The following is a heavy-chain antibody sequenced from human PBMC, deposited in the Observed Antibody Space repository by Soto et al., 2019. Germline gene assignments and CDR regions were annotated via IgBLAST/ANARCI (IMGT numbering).Heavy chain of an antibody. CDR3: AREREGYSYGTHPYYGMEV. CDR1: GYTFTGYY. J-gene: IGHJ6*02. D-gene: IGHD5-18*01. CDR2: INPNSGGT. V-gene: IGHV1-2*04. Sequence: AVQVSCKASGYTFTGYYMHWVRQAPGQGLEWMGWINPNSGGTNYAQKFQGWVTMTRDTSISTAYMELSRLRSDDTAVYYCAREREGYSYGTHPYYGMEVWGPGLSVTVAS.